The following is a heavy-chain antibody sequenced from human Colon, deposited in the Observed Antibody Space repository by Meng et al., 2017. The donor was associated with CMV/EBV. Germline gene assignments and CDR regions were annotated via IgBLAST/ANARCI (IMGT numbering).Heavy chain of an antibody. V-gene: IGHV4-4*07. CDR1: GGSISGHY. CDR2: IYSNGRI. Sequence: QRQGSGPGLVKPWETLSLTCPVSGGSISGHYWTWIRRPAGEGLQWLGRIYSNGRIDENYSLRSRVTISVDTSKNQLSLRLTSVTAADTAVYYCGRAGARGVPIDVWGRGTLVTVSS. D-gene: IGHD3-10*01. CDR3: GRAGARGVPIDV. J-gene: IGHJ1*01.